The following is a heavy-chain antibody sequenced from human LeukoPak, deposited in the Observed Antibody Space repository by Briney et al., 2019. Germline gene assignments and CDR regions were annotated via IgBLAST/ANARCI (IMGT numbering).Heavy chain of an antibody. Sequence: SVKVSCRASGGTFSSYAISWVRQAPGQGLEWMGGIIPIFGTANYAQKFQGRVTITADESTSTAYMELSSLRSEDTAVYYCARESSGYYRDQKYYYYYYMDVWGKGTTVTISS. D-gene: IGHD3-22*01. J-gene: IGHJ6*03. CDR2: IIPIFGTA. CDR3: ARESSGYYRDQKYYYYYYMDV. V-gene: IGHV1-69*13. CDR1: GGTFSSYA.